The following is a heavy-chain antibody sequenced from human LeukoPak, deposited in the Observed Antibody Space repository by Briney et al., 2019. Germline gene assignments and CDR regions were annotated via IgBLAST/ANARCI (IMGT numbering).Heavy chain of an antibody. J-gene: IGHJ4*02. CDR3: ARAVRGSSSWE. Sequence: GGSLRLSCAASGFPFSSYAMSWVRQAPGKGLEWVSGISWNSGSIGYADSVKGRFTISRDNAKNTLYLQMNSLRAEDTAVYYCARAVRGSSSWEWGQGTLVTVSS. CDR2: ISWNSGSI. CDR1: GFPFSSYA. D-gene: IGHD6-13*01. V-gene: IGHV3-20*04.